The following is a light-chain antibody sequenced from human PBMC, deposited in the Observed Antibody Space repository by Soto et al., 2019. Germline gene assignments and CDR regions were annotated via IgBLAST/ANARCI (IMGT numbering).Light chain of an antibody. CDR2: DAS. CDR1: QGISNY. Sequence: DIQMTQSPSAMSASVGDRVTITCRASQGISNYVAWFKQKPGKVPKPLIYDASTLKTGVPSRFSGSGSGSEFNFTITGLKPDDFATDFCQQYNTYSTFGQGTRLDIK. CDR3: QQYNTYST. J-gene: IGKJ5*01. V-gene: IGKV1-17*03.